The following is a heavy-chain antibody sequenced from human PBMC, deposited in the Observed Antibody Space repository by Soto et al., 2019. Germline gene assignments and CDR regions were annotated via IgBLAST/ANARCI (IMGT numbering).Heavy chain of an antibody. Sequence: QVQLQESGPGLVKPSETLSLTCTVSGGSISSYYWSWIRQPPGKGLEWIGYIYYSGSTNYNPSLKRRVTISVDTSKNQFSLKLSSVTAADTAVYYCARLRHYYDSSGYYLGEFDYWGQGTLVTVSS. CDR1: GGSISSYY. CDR3: ARLRHYYDSSGYYLGEFDY. CDR2: IYYSGST. V-gene: IGHV4-59*08. J-gene: IGHJ4*02. D-gene: IGHD3-22*01.